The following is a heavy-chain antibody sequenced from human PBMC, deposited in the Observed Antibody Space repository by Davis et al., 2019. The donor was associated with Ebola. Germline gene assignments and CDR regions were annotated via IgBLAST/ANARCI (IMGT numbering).Heavy chain of an antibody. V-gene: IGHV4-34*01. J-gene: IGHJ4*02. Sequence: SETLSLTCAVYGGSFSGYYWNWVRQSPGKGLEWIAEINHNGSPDYSSSVKGRLIISVDKSKNQFSLKLSSVTAADTAMYYCARDLYDSSGYMTYFDSWGQGTLVTVSS. CDR1: GGSFSGYY. CDR3: ARDLYDSSGYMTYFDS. CDR2: INHNGSP. D-gene: IGHD3-22*01.